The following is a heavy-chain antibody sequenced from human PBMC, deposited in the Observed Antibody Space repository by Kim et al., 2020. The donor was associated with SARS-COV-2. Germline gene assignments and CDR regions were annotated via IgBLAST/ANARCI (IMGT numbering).Heavy chain of an antibody. J-gene: IGHJ6*03. Sequence: GGSLRLSCVASGFTFSNYPMRWVRQAPGKGLECVAAIDVSALHINYAASVKGRFTISRDDSKSTLYLQMHSLRAEDTAIYYCAKVALATSGPPYYMDVWGKGTTVTVSS. CDR2: IDVSALHI. CDR1: GFTFSNYP. D-gene: IGHD1-26*01. CDR3: AKVALATSGPPYYMDV. V-gene: IGHV3-23*01.